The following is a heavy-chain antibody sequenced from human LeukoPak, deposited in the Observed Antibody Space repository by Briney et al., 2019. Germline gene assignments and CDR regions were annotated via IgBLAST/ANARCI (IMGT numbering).Heavy chain of an antibody. D-gene: IGHD6-19*01. V-gene: IGHV3-7*03. CDR3: AKDKSSGWQPLGSFDY. CDR1: GFTFGSCW. Sequence: PGGSLRLSCAASGFTFGSCWMNWVRQTPGKGLEWVANIRSDGVEKYYVDSVRGRFTISTDTAKNTLYLQMNSLRAEDTAVYYCAKDKSSGWQPLGSFDYWGQGTLVTVSS. J-gene: IGHJ4*02. CDR2: IRSDGVEK.